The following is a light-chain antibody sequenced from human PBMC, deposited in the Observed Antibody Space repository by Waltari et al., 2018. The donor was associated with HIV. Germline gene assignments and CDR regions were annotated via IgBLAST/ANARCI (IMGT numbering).Light chain of an antibody. J-gene: IGKJ3*01. Sequence: EIVLTPSPGTLSLSPGETVTLSCRASQSVPANYVAWYQQKPAQAPRLLIYAASSRATGIPDRFSGGGSGTDFTLTINSLEPEDFAVYFCQQYGSSLFTFGPGTKVDLK. CDR1: QSVPANY. CDR3: QQYGSSLFT. CDR2: AAS. V-gene: IGKV3-20*01.